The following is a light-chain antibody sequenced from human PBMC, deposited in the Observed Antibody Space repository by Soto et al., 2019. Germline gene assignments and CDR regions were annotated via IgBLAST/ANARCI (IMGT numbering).Light chain of an antibody. CDR2: KAS. Sequence: DIQMTQSPSALSASVGDRVTITCRAAQSIDTWLAWYQQKPGKAPKVLIYKASSLQNGVPSRFSGSGSGTESTLTINSLQAEDCAVYYCQQYYNWPRTFGQGTRLEIK. CDR3: QQYYNWPRT. V-gene: IGKV1-5*03. CDR1: QSIDTW. J-gene: IGKJ5*01.